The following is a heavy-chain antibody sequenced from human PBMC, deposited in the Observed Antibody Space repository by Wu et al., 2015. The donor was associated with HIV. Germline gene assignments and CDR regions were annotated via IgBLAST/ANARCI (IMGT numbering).Heavy chain of an antibody. CDR2: ISAYNGNT. J-gene: IGHJ4*02. CDR3: ARADYDILTGYYTFLYYFDY. V-gene: IGHV1-18*01. D-gene: IGHD3-9*01. Sequence: QVQLVQSGAEVKKPGASVKVSCKASGYTFTSYGISWVRQAPGQGLEWMGWISAYNGNTNYAQKLQGRVTMTTDTSTSTAYMELRSLRSDDTAVYYCARADYDILTGYYTFLYYFDYWGQGTLVTVSS. CDR1: GYTFTSYG.